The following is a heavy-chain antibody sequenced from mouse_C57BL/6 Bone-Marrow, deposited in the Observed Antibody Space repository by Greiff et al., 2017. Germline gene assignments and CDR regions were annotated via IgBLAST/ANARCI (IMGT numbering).Heavy chain of an antibody. CDR2: ISNLAYSI. Sequence: DVQLVESGGGLVQPGGSLKLSCAASGFTFSDYGMAWVRQAPRKGPEWVAFISNLAYSIYYADTVTGRFTISRENAKNTLYLEMSSLRSEDTAMYYCARDDYEGYWYFDVWGTGTTVTVSA. D-gene: IGHD2-4*01. J-gene: IGHJ1*03. CDR1: GFTFSDYG. V-gene: IGHV5-15*01. CDR3: ARDDYEGYWYFDV.